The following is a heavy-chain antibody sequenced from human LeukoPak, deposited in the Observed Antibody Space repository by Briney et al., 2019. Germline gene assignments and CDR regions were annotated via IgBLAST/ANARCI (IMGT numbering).Heavy chain of an antibody. D-gene: IGHD2-15*01. CDR3: ARSIVVVVPATYDY. J-gene: IGHJ4*02. CDR1: GGSISSSRYY. V-gene: IGHV4-39*01. CDR2: MSYSGST. Sequence: PSETLSLTCTVSGGSISSSRYYWGWIRQPPGKGLEWIGSMSYSGSTYYKSSLKSRVTISVDTSKSQFSLKLSSVTAADTAVYYCARSIVVVVPATYDYWGQGTLVTVSS.